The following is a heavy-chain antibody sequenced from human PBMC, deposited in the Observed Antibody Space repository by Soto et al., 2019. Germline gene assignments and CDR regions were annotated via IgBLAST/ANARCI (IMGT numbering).Heavy chain of an antibody. D-gene: IGHD6-13*01. V-gene: IGHV6-1*01. CDR3: ASASFGPAGAFFAY. Sequence: QVQLQQSGPGLVKPSQTLSLTCAISGDSVSSNSAAWNWIRQSPSRGLEWLGRTYYRSNWRNDSAVSVRTRIPINPDTSKNQFSLQLNSLTPEDTAVYYCASASFGPAGAFFAYWGQGTLVTVSS. J-gene: IGHJ4*02. CDR1: GDSVSSNSAA. CDR2: TYYRSNWRN.